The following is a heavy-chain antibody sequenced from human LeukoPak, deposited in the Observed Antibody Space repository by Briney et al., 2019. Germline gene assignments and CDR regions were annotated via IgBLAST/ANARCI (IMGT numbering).Heavy chain of an antibody. CDR2: IGIDSGNT. D-gene: IGHD5-24*01. Sequence: GGSLRLSCAASGFTFSDYSMNWVHQAPGKGLEWISYIGIDSGNTNYADSVKGRFTISGDKAKSSLYLQMNSLRVEDTAVYYCARDYKYAFDNWGQGTLVTVSS. V-gene: IGHV3-48*01. CDR3: ARDYKYAFDN. CDR1: GFTFSDYS. J-gene: IGHJ4*02.